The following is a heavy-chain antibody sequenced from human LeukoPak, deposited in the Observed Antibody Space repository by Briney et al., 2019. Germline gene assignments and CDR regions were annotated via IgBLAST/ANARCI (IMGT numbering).Heavy chain of an antibody. CDR2: IWYDGSNE. V-gene: IGHV3-33*01. CDR1: GFNFGTYS. CDR3: AREMAV. J-gene: IGHJ4*02. D-gene: IGHD2-8*01. Sequence: PGRSLRLSCVVSGFNFGTYSMHWARQAPGKGLEWVAVIWYDGSNEDYADSVKGRFTISRDNSKNTLYLQMNSLRAEDTAVYYCAREMAVWGQGALVTVSS.